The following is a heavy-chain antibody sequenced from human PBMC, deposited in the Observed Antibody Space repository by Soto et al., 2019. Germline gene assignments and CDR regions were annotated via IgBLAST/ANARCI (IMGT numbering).Heavy chain of an antibody. CDR2: IWYDGSNK. D-gene: IGHD3-9*01. V-gene: IGHV3-33*01. Sequence: TGGSLRLSCAASGFTFSSYGMHWVRQAPGKGLEWVAVIWYDGSNKYYADSVKGRFTISRDNSKNTLYLQMNSLRAEDTAVYYCARTRLRYFDWLSSPPAHYGMDVWGQGTTVTVSS. J-gene: IGHJ6*02. CDR1: GFTFSSYG. CDR3: ARTRLRYFDWLSSPPAHYGMDV.